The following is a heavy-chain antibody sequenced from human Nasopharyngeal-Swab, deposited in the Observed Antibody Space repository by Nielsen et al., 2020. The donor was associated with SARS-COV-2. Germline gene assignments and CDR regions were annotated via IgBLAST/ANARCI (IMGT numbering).Heavy chain of an antibody. CDR1: GGSISSYY. J-gene: IGHJ4*02. Sequence: GSLRLSCTVSGGSISSYYWSWIRQPAGKGLEWIGRIYTSGSTNYNPSLKSRVTMSVDTSKNQFSLKLSSVTAADTAVYYCARDYKGGGTGNYWGQGTLVTVSS. CDR2: IYTSGST. D-gene: IGHD3-10*01. V-gene: IGHV4-4*07. CDR3: ARDYKGGGTGNY.